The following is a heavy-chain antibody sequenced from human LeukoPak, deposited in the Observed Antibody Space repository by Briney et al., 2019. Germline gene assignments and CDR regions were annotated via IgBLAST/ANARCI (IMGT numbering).Heavy chain of an antibody. CDR2: IWYDGSNK. CDR1: GFTFSSYG. CDR3: ARDPSYCSGGSCYYTDY. Sequence: PGRSLRLSCAASGFTFSSYGMHWVRQAPGKGLERVAVIWYDGSNKYYADSVKGRFTISRDNSKNTLYLQMNSLRAEDTAVYYCARDPSYCSGGSCYYTDYWGQGTLVTVSS. V-gene: IGHV3-33*01. D-gene: IGHD2-15*01. J-gene: IGHJ4*02.